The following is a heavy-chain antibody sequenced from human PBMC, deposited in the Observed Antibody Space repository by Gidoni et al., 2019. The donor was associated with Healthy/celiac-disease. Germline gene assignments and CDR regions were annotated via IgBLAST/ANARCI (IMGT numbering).Heavy chain of an antibody. J-gene: IGHJ6*02. CDR3: ARDYDILTGSGYGMDV. CDR2: IKPSGGST. V-gene: IGHV1-46*01. D-gene: IGHD3-9*01. Sequence: QVQLVQSGAEVKKPGASVKVSCNASGYTFTCYYMHWVRQAPGQGLEWMGIIKPSGGSTSYAQKFQGRVTMTRDTSTSTVYMELSSLRSEDTAVYYCARDYDILTGSGYGMDVWGQGTTVTVSS. CDR1: GYTFTCYY.